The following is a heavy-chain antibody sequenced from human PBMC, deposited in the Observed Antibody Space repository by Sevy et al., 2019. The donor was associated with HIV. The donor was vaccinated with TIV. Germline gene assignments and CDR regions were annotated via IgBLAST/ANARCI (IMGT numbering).Heavy chain of an antibody. CDR3: ARAPASGLRDFDRVYIDY. CDR2: INENGSQK. Sequence: GGSLRLSCEISGFTLSSYWMSWLRQAPGKGLEWVAIINENGSQKYHVDPVKGRFSISRDNAKKSVYLQMSSLRAEDTAVYDCARAPASGLRDFDRVYIDYWGQGTLVTVSS. V-gene: IGHV3-7*01. D-gene: IGHD3-9*01. CDR1: GFTLSSYW. J-gene: IGHJ4*02.